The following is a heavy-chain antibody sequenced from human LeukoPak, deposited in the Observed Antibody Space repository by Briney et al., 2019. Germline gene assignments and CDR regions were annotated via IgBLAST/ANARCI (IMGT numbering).Heavy chain of an antibody. CDR1: GGTFSSYA. V-gene: IGHV1-69*05. CDR3: ASGIAAALAFVY. J-gene: IGHJ4*02. D-gene: IGHD6-13*01. Sequence: SVKVSCKASGGTFSSYAISWVRQAPGQGLEWMGRIIPIFGTANYAQKFQGRVTITTDESTSTAYMELSSLRSEDTAAYYCASGIAAALAFVYWGQGTLVTVSS. CDR2: IIPIFGTA.